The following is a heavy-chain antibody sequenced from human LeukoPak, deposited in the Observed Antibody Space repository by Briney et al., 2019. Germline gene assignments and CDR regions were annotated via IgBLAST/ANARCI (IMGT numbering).Heavy chain of an antibody. CDR1: CVPISGSHYY. CDR2: INYSGNR. V-gene: IGHV4-39*01. Sequence: SETLSLTCSVSCVPISGSHYYWAWIRQPPGKGSEWIAIINYSGNRYYNPSLRSRATISVDTSTNQFSLNLNSVTAEETAVYYCARGYDYWGQGTLVTVSS. CDR3: ARGYDY. J-gene: IGHJ4*02. D-gene: IGHD3-22*01.